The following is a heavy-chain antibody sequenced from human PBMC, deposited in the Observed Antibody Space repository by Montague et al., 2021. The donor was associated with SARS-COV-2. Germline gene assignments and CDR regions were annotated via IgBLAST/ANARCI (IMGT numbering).Heavy chain of an antibody. J-gene: IGHJ2*01. V-gene: IGHV4-59*01. CDR2: IYHSGNT. CDR3: AREYRIDLWRTNWYFGL. Sequence: SETLSLTCTVSGGSISGYYWSWIRQPPGKGLEWIGYIYHSGNTKYNPSLKSRVSISADTSKNQFSLRLSSVTAADTAVYYCAREYRIDLWRTNWYFGLWGRGTLVTVSS. CDR1: GGSISGYY. D-gene: IGHD1/OR15-1a*01.